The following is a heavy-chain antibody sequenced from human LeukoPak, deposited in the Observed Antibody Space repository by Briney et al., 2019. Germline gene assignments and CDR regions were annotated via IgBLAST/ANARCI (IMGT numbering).Heavy chain of an antibody. J-gene: IGHJ4*02. CDR1: GFTFGDYA. CDR3: TRGDWLDY. Sequence: GGSLRLSCTASGFTFGDYAMSWVRQAPGKGLEWVGFIRSKAYGGTTEYAASVKGRFTISRDDSTSIAYLQMNSLKTEDTAVYYCTRGDWLDYWGQGTLVTVSS. D-gene: IGHD3/OR15-3a*01. V-gene: IGHV3-49*04. CDR2: IRSKAYGGTT.